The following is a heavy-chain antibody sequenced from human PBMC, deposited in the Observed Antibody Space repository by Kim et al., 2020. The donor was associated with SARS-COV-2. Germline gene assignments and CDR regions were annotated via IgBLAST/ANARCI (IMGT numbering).Heavy chain of an antibody. CDR3: AKARRGDFWSGYYTDWYFDL. V-gene: IGHV3-43*02. D-gene: IGHD3-3*01. J-gene: IGHJ2*01. CDR1: GFTFDDYA. CDR2: ISGDGGST. Sequence: GGSLRLSCAASGFTFDDYAMHWVRQAPGKGLEWVSLISGDGGSTYYADSVKGRFTISRDNSKNSLYLQMNSLRTEDTALYYCAKARRGDFWSGYYTDWYFDLWGRGTLVTVSS.